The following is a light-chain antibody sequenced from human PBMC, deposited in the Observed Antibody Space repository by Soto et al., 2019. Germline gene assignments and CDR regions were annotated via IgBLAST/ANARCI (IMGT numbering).Light chain of an antibody. CDR2: WAS. J-gene: IGKJ1*01. V-gene: IGKV4-1*01. CDR1: QSVLYSSNNKNY. Sequence: DIVMTQSPDSLAVSLGERATINCKSSQSVLYSSNNKNYLAWYQQKPGQPPKLLIYWASTRESGVPDRFSGSGSGTDFTLTISRLQAEDVAVYYCQQYYSPPPTFGQGTKVEIK. CDR3: QQYYSPPPT.